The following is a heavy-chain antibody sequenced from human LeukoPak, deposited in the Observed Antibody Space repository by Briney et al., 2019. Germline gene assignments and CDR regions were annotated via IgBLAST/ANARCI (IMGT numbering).Heavy chain of an antibody. D-gene: IGHD2-2*01. CDR2: ISGSGGST. J-gene: IGHJ3*02. CDR1: GFTFSSYA. CDR3: ASRSTSFTRGAFDI. V-gene: IGHV3-23*01. Sequence: PGGSLRLSCAASGFTFSSYAMSWVRQAPGKGLEWVSAISGSGGSTYYADSVKGRFTISRDNSKNTLYLQMNSLRAEDTAVHYCASRSTSFTRGAFDIWGQGTMVTVSS.